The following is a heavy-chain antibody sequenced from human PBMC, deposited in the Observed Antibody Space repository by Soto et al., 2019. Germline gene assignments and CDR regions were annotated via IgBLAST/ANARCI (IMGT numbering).Heavy chain of an antibody. Sequence: QLQLQESGPGLVKPSETLSLTCTVSGDSISITSYYWGWVRQPPGKGLEWIGSIHYSGSTHYNPSLQSRDTISGDASKKQFSLKLRSVPAADTAVYYCASTKDETLYFDYWGQGTLVTVSS. CDR3: ASTKDETLYFDY. D-gene: IGHD2-15*01. CDR1: GDSISITSYY. V-gene: IGHV4-39*01. J-gene: IGHJ4*02. CDR2: IHYSGST.